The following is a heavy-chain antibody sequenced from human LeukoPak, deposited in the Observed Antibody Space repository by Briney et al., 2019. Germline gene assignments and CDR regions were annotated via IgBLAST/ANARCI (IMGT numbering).Heavy chain of an antibody. V-gene: IGHV3-23*01. CDR3: AKRSAAVGPYFDY. CDR1: GFTFTSYA. J-gene: IGHJ4*02. Sequence: PGGSLRLSCAASGFTFTSYAMSWVRQAPGKGLEWVSGISASGGSTYYADSVKGRFTFSRDNSKNTLYLQMNSLRAEDTAVYFCAKRSAAVGPYFDYWGPGTLVTVSS. CDR2: ISASGGST. D-gene: IGHD6-13*01.